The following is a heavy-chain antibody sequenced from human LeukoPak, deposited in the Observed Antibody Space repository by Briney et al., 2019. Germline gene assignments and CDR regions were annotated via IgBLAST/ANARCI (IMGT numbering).Heavy chain of an antibody. CDR2: IYPGDSDT. Sequence: GEYLKISCKGSGYSFTSYWIGWVRQMRGKRLEWMGIIYPGDSDTRYSPSFQGQVTISADKSISTAYLQWSSLKASDTAMYYCASGSFSYYFDYWGQGTLVTVSS. V-gene: IGHV5-51*01. D-gene: IGHD3-10*01. CDR3: ASGSFSYYFDY. J-gene: IGHJ4*02. CDR1: GYSFTSYW.